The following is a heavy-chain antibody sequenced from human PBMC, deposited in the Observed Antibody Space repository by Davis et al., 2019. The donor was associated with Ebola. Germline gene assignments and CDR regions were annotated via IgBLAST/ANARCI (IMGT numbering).Heavy chain of an antibody. V-gene: IGHV1-18*01. CDR3: ARDMGMVQEANWFDP. Sequence: AASVKVSCKASGYTFTSYGISWVRQAPGQGLEWLGWISGYSGDTKYEQKVQDRVTLTTDTSTNTAYMELRSLRSDDTAVYYCARDMGMVQEANWFDPWGQGTLVTVSS. CDR1: GYTFTSYG. CDR2: ISGYSGDT. J-gene: IGHJ5*02. D-gene: IGHD3-10*01.